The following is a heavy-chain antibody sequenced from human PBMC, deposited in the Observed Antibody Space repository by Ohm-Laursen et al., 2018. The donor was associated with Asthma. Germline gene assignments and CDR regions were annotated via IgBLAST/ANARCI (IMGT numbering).Heavy chain of an antibody. V-gene: IGHV1-58*01. D-gene: IGHD4-23*01. Sequence: SVKVSCKASGFTFTSSAVQWVRQARGQRLEWIGWIVVGSGNTNYAQKFQERVTITRDMSTSTAYMELSSLRSEDTAVYYCAADTHRGAVVTPYYYYYGMDVWGQGTTVTVSS. CDR3: AADTHRGAVVTPYYYYYGMDV. CDR1: GFTFTSSA. CDR2: IVVGSGNT. J-gene: IGHJ6*02.